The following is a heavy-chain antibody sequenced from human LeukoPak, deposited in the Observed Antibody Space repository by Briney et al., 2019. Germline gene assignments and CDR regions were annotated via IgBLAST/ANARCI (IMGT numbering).Heavy chain of an antibody. V-gene: IGHV1-2*02. J-gene: IGHJ1*01. CDR2: INPNTGGT. Sequence: ASVKVSCKASGYSFTDYYLHWVRQAPGQGLEWMGWINPNTGGTNYAQKFRGRVTMTRDTSVNTASMDLRRLTPDDTAVYYCAREEGSTSLARHGEYFQQWGQGTLVTVSS. CDR3: AREEGSTSLARHGEYFQQ. D-gene: IGHD1-26*01. CDR1: GYSFTDYY.